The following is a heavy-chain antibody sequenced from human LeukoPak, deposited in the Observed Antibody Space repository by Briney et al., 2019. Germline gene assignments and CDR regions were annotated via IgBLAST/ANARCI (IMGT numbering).Heavy chain of an antibody. CDR2: ISYDGSNK. CDR1: GFTFSSYG. CDR3: ARGGGHSYGYFDD. Sequence: GGSLRLSCAASGFTFSSYGMHWVRQAPGKGLEWVAVISYDGSNKYYADSVKGRFTISRDNSKNTLYLQMNSLRAEDTAVYYCARGGGHSYGYFDDWGQGTLVTVSS. J-gene: IGHJ4*02. V-gene: IGHV3-30*03. D-gene: IGHD5-18*01.